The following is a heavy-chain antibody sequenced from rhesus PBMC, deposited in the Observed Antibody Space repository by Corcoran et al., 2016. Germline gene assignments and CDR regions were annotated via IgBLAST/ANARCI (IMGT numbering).Heavy chain of an antibody. CDR2: INGNSGTT. D-gene: IGHD3-3*01. V-gene: IGHV4-80*01. CDR1: GGSFSSYC. J-gene: IGHJ4*01. CDR3: ARTRLGITIFGD. Sequence: QVQLQESGPGLVKPSETLSLTCAGSGGSFSSYCWSCIRQPPGKGLGWIGEINGNSGTTNHTPSLKSRVTISKDASTNQFSLKLSSVSAADTAVYYCARTRLGITIFGDWGQGVLVTVSS.